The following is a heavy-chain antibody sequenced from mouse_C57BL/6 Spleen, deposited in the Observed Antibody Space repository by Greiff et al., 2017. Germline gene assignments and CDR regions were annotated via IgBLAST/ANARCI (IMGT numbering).Heavy chain of an antibody. V-gene: IGHV1-82*01. J-gene: IGHJ3*01. CDR1: GYAFSSYW. CDR2: IYPGDGAT. CDR3: AREDYDGYPAY. D-gene: IGHD2-3*01. Sequence: VQLQQSGPELVKPGASVKISCKASGYAFSSYWMNWVKQRPGKGLEWIGRIYPGDGATNYNGKFKGKATLTADKSSSTAYMQLSSLTSEDSAVYFCAREDYDGYPAYWGQGTLVTVAA.